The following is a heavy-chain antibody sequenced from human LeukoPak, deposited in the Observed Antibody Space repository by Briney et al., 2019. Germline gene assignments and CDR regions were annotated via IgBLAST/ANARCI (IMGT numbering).Heavy chain of an antibody. Sequence: SETLSLTFAVYGGSFSCYYWSWIRPPPGKGLGWIGAINHSGSTNYNPSLKSRVTISVDTSKNQFSLKLSSVTAADTAVYYCARDQSAGTEYFQHWGQGTVVTVSS. V-gene: IGHV4-34*01. D-gene: IGHD6-13*01. CDR1: GGSFSCYY. CDR3: ARDQSAGTEYFQH. J-gene: IGHJ1*01. CDR2: INHSGST.